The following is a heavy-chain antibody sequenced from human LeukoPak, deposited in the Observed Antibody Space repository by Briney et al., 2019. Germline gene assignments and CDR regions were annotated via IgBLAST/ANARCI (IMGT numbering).Heavy chain of an antibody. CDR1: GFTFSSYS. CDR3: AIRGYSYGFDY. CDR2: ISGSGGST. V-gene: IGHV3-23*01. D-gene: IGHD5-18*01. Sequence: GSLRLSCAASGFTFSSYSMNWVRQAPGKGLEWVSAISGSGGSTYYADSVKGRFTISRDNSKNTLYLQMNSLRAEDTAVYYCAIRGYSYGFDYWGQGTLVTVSS. J-gene: IGHJ4*02.